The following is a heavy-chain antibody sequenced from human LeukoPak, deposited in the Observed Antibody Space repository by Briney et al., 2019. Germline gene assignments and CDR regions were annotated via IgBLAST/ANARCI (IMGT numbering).Heavy chain of an antibody. CDR2: INPNSSGT. D-gene: IGHD3-22*01. Sequence: GASVKVSCKASGYTFTRYYMHWVRQAPGQGLEWMGWINPNSSGTNYAQKFQGRVTMTRDTSISTAYMELSRLRSDDTAVYYCARDRNYYDSSGLIAPWGQGTLVTVSS. CDR3: ARDRNYYDSSGLIAP. V-gene: IGHV1-2*02. CDR1: GYTFTRYY. J-gene: IGHJ5*02.